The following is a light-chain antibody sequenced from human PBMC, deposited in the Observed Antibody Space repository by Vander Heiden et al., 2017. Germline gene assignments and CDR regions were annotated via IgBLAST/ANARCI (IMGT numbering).Light chain of an antibody. J-gene: IGKJ2*01. Sequence: DIQMTQSPSSLSASVGDRVTITCQASQDISNYLHWYQQKPGKAPKLLIYDASKWEIGVPSRFSGSGSGTDFTFTISSLQPEDIATYYCQQDANLHTFGQGTKLEIK. CDR3: QQDANLHT. CDR2: DAS. V-gene: IGKV1-33*01. CDR1: QDISNY.